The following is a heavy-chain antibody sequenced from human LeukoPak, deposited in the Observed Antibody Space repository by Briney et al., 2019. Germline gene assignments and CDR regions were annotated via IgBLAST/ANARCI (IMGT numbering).Heavy chain of an antibody. Sequence: PETRSLTCAVYGGSFSGYYWSSIRQPPGKGLEWIGEINHSGSTNYNPSLKSRVTISVDTSKNHFSLKLSSVTAADTAVYYCAGDDYVWGSYRRLDYWGQGTLVTVSS. CDR2: INHSGST. D-gene: IGHD3-16*02. CDR3: AGDDYVWGSYRRLDY. J-gene: IGHJ4*02. V-gene: IGHV4-34*01. CDR1: GGSFSGYY.